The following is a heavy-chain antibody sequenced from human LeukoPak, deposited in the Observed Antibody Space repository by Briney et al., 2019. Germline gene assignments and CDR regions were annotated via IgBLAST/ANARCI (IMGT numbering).Heavy chain of an antibody. CDR3: ARHARFNRYSYGRGFDY. CDR2: IYYSGST. D-gene: IGHD5-18*01. Sequence: PSETLSLTCAVSGVSISGSYYYWGWIRQPPGKGLKWIGNIYYSGSTYYNASLQSRVTISIDTSKNQFSLKLSSVTAADTAVYYCARHARFNRYSYGRGFDYWGQGTLVTVSS. V-gene: IGHV4-39*01. J-gene: IGHJ4*02. CDR1: GVSISGSYYY.